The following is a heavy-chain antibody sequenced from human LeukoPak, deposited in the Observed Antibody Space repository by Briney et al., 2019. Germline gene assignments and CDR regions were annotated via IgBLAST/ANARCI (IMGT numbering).Heavy chain of an antibody. CDR2: IYYSGST. J-gene: IGHJ4*02. D-gene: IGHD6-13*01. CDR3: ARVGDIYSGYDSLYSSSWYGGYFDY. CDR1: GGSISSGDYY. Sequence: PSQTLSLTCTVPGGSISSGDYYWSWIRQPPGKGLEWIGYIYYSGSTYYNPSLKSRVTISVDTSKNQFSLKLSSVTAADTAVYYCARVGDIYSGYDSLYSSSWYGGYFDYWGQGTLVTVSS. V-gene: IGHV4-30-4*01.